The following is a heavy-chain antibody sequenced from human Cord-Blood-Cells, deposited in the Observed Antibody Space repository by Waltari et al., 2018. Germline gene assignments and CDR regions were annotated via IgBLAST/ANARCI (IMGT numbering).Heavy chain of an antibody. V-gene: IGHV3-30*18. D-gene: IGHD3-22*01. CDR3: AKSPASGYYYYYYGMDV. CDR2: ISYDGSNK. CDR1: GFTLSGYG. Sequence: QVQLVESGGGVVQPGRSLRLPCAASGFTLSGYGPHWVRQAPGKGLEWVAVISYDGSNKYYADSVKGRFTISRDNSKNTLYLQMNSLRAEDTAVYYCAKSPASGYYYYYYGMDVWGQGTTVTVSS. J-gene: IGHJ6*02.